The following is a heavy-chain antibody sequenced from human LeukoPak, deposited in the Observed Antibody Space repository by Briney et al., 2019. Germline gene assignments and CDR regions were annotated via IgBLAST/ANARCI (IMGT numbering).Heavy chain of an antibody. Sequence: GESLKISCKGSGYSFTSYWIGWVRQMPGKGLEWMGIIYPGDSGTRYSPSFQGQVTISADKSISTAYLQWSSLKASDTAMYYCARPNSEYYYDSSGYSYAFDIWGQGTMVTVSS. V-gene: IGHV5-51*01. D-gene: IGHD3-22*01. CDR2: IYPGDSGT. CDR1: GYSFTSYW. J-gene: IGHJ3*02. CDR3: ARPNSEYYYDSSGYSYAFDI.